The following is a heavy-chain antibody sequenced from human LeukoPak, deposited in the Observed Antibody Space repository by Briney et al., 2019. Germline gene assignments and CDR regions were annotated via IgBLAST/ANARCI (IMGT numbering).Heavy chain of an antibody. V-gene: IGHV4-34*01. CDR1: GGSFSGYY. CDR3: ARATTHYGMDV. J-gene: IGHJ6*02. D-gene: IGHD5-12*01. Sequence: SETLSLTCAVHGGSFSGYYWSWIRQPPGKGLEWIGEINHSGSTNYNPSLKSRVTISVDTSKNQFSLKLSSVTAADTAVYYCARATTHYGMDVWGQGTTVTVSS. CDR2: INHSGST.